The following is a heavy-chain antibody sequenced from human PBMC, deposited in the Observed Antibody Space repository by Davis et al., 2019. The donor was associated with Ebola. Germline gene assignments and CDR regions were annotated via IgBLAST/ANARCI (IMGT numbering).Heavy chain of an antibody. Sequence: GESLKISCAASGFTFSNAWMSWVRQAPGKGLEWVGRIKSKTDGGTTDYAAPVKGRFTISRDDSKNTLYLQMNSLKTEDTAVYYCAKDRIDYYYMDVWGKGTTVTVSS. CDR1: GFTFSNAW. D-gene: IGHD2-15*01. J-gene: IGHJ6*03. V-gene: IGHV3-15*01. CDR2: IKSKTDGGTT. CDR3: AKDRIDYYYMDV.